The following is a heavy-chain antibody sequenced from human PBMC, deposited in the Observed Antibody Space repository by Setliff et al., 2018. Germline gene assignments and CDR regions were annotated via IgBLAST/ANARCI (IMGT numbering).Heavy chain of an antibody. V-gene: IGHV3-30*02. CDR3: AKEVMGLHLSGLDY. J-gene: IGHJ4*02. D-gene: IGHD5-12*01. CDR2: IRQDGNNK. CDR1: GFTFSSHG. Sequence: GGSLRLSCAASGFTFSSHGMHWARQAPGKGLEWVAFIRQDGNNKYYRDSVRGRFTISRDNSKTTLFLQMNSLRPEDTGIYYCAKEVMGLHLSGLDYWGQGNLVTVSS.